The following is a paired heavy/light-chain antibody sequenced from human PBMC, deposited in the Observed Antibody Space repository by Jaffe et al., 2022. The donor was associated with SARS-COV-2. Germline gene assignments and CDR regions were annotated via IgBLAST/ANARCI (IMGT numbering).Light chain of an antibody. CDR1: SRDVGGYNF. V-gene: IGLV2-8*01. CDR2: EVS. CDR3: GSYAGDNNVV. Sequence: QSALTQPPSASGSPGQSVTISCTGTSRDVGGYNFVSWYQQYPGKAPKLLIYEVSKRPSGVPDRFSGSKFGNTASLTVSGLQAEDEADYYCGSYAGDNNVVFGGGTELTVL. J-gene: IGLJ2*01.
Heavy chain of an antibody. J-gene: IGHJ4*02. V-gene: IGHV4-39*01. CDR1: GDSVSSSSYY. Sequence: QLQLQESGPGLVKPSETLSLTCTVSGDSVSSSSYYWGWIRQPPTKGLEWIGSIYYGRDTYYSPSLKSRVTISADTSKNQFSLKLSSVTAADTAIYYCARRGIKSSHPPDYWGQGTLVTVSS. CDR2: IYYGRDT. CDR3: ARRGIKSSHPPDY. D-gene: IGHD3-10*01.